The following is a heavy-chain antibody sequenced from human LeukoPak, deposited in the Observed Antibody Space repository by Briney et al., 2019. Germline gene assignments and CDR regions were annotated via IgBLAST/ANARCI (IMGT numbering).Heavy chain of an antibody. D-gene: IGHD2-2*03. CDR1: GGFISGYY. V-gene: IGHV4-59*13. CDR2: IYDSGST. CDR3: ARDGSGFDV. J-gene: IGHJ3*01. Sequence: SETLSLTCTVSGGFISGYYWSWIRQSPGRGLEWLGYIYDSGSTKYNPSLKGRVTISVDASKNQFSLKLTSMTAADTAVYYCARDGSGFDVWGQGTKVTVSS.